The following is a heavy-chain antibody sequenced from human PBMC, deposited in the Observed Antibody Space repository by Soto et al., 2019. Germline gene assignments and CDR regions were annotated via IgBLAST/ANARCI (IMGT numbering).Heavy chain of an antibody. CDR3: ARRCGGDCYAAFDI. CDR2: IIPIFGTA. CDR1: GGTFSSYA. V-gene: IGHV1-69*12. D-gene: IGHD2-21*02. J-gene: IGHJ3*02. Sequence: QVQLVQSGAEVKKPGSSVKVSCKASGGTFSSYAISWVRQAPGQGLEWMGGIIPIFGTANYAQKFQGRVTXSAAEXXSTAYMELSSLRSEDTAVYYCARRCGGDCYAAFDIWGQGTMVTVSS.